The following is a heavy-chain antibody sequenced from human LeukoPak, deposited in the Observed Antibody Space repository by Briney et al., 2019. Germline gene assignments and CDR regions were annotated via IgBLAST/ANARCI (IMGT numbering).Heavy chain of an antibody. CDR2: ISYDASNR. D-gene: IGHD6-19*01. CDR3: ARGTHWSKDDSSGWFEDY. CDR1: GFTFSSYA. J-gene: IGHJ4*02. Sequence: GRFLRLSCAASGFTFSSYAMHWVRQAPGKGLEWVAIISYDASNRYYADSVKGRFTISRDNSKNTLYLQMNSLRPEDTAVYYCARGTHWSKDDSSGWFEDYWGQGTLVTVSS. V-gene: IGHV3-30*03.